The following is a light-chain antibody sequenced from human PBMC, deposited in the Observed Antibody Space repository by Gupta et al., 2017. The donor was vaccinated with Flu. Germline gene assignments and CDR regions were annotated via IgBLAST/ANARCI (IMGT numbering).Light chain of an antibody. Sequence: DIVMNQSPDSLAVSLGERATISCRSSQSHLIRSNNRNSLAWYQKRPGQPPKLLIYWASTRESGVPYRVSGSGSETDFTLTIISLQAEDVAVYYWQQYYSPPLTFGQGTKVEIK. CDR2: WAS. CDR3: QQYYSPPLT. J-gene: IGKJ1*01. CDR1: QSHLIRSNNRNS. V-gene: IGKV4-1*01.